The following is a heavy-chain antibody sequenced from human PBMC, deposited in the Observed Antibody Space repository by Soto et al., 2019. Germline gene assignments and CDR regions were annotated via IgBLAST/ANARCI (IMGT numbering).Heavy chain of an antibody. CDR1: SGSVSSGGYS. CDR2: ISHSGST. Sequence: QLQLQESGSGLVKPSQTLSLTCAVSSGSVSSGGYSWSWILESPGKGLEWIGYISHSGSTYYNPSLKSRVTISVDRSKNQFSLKLSSVTAADTAVYYCASGSHVPHYWGQGTLVTVSS. J-gene: IGHJ4*02. D-gene: IGHD6-6*01. V-gene: IGHV4-30-2*06. CDR3: ASGSHVPHY.